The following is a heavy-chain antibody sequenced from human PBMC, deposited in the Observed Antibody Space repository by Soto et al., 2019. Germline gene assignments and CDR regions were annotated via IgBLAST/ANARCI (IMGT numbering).Heavy chain of an antibody. D-gene: IGHD7-27*01. J-gene: IGHJ4*02. V-gene: IGHV5-51*03. CDR3: ERLGNFLDS. CDR2: IYPGDSDT. CDR1: GYIFTSYW. Sequence: EVQLVQSGAEVKKPGESLKISCKGSGYIFTSYWIAWVRQMPGKGLEWMGIIYPGDSDTRYSPSFQGQVTISVDRSISTAYLQWSSLNATVTVTYYCERLGNFLDSWGQGTQVTVSS.